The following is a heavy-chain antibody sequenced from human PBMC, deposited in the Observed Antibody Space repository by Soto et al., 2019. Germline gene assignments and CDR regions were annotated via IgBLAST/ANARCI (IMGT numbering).Heavy chain of an antibody. Sequence: PGGSLRLSCAASGFTFSSYSMNWVRQAPGKGLEWVSSISSSSSYIYYADSVKGPITTARDKARNSRYLQMNGLRAEDTAVYYCARGSSAAAGTHGPWGQGTLVTVSS. CDR3: ARGSSAAAGTHGP. CDR2: ISSSSSYI. CDR1: GFTFSSYS. V-gene: IGHV3-21*01. D-gene: IGHD6-13*01. J-gene: IGHJ5*01.